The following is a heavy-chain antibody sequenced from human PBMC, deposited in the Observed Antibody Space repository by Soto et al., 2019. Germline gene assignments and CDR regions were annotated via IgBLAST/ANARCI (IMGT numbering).Heavy chain of an antibody. CDR3: ARHTSQWPNWFDP. CDR2: ISGYDGNT. V-gene: IGHV1-18*01. D-gene: IGHD2-8*01. J-gene: IGHJ5*02. CDR1: GYTFTSYG. Sequence: QVQLVQSGAEVKKPGASVKVSCKASGYTFTSYGISWVRQAPGEGLEWVGWISGYDGNTDYAHKCGGRVTMTTDTSTNTAYMDLRSLRSDDTAVYYCARHTSQWPNWFDPWGQGTPVTVAS.